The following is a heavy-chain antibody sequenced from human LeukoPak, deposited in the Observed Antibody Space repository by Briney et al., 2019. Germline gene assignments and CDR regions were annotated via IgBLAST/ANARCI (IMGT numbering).Heavy chain of an antibody. CDR2: IYYSGST. CDR3: ARARIQLERRWNYMDV. V-gene: IGHV4-59*01. D-gene: IGHD1-1*01. J-gene: IGHJ6*03. Sequence: SETLSLTCTVSGGSISSYYWSWIRQPPGKGLEWIGYIYYSGSTNYNPSLKSRVTISVDTSKNQFSLKLSSVTAADTAVYYCARARIQLERRWNYMDVWGKGTRSPSP. CDR1: GGSISSYY.